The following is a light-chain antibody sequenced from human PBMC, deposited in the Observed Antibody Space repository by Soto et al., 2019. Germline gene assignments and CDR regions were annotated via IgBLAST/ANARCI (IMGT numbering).Light chain of an antibody. CDR1: SSDVGGYNY. CDR3: CSYAGSYNP. J-gene: IGLJ2*01. Sequence: QSVLTQPRSVSGSPGQSVTISCTGTSSDVGGYNYVSWYQQHPGKAPKLMIYDVSKRPSGVPDRFSGSKSGNTASLTISGLQAEDEADYYCCSYAGSYNPFGGGTKLTVL. CDR2: DVS. V-gene: IGLV2-11*01.